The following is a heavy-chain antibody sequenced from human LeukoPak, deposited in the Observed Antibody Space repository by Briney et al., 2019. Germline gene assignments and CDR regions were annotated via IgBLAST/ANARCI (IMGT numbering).Heavy chain of an antibody. CDR3: ARSNYYQPVAWAIDI. J-gene: IGHJ3*02. CDR1: GGSISSYY. CDR2: IYYSGST. V-gene: IGHV4-59*01. Sequence: SETLSLTCTVSGGSISSYYWSWIRQPPGKGLEWIGYIYYSGSTNYNPSFKSRVTISVDTSKNQFSLKLSSVTAVDTAVYHCARSNYYQPVAWAIDIWGQGTMVTVS. D-gene: IGHD3-10*01.